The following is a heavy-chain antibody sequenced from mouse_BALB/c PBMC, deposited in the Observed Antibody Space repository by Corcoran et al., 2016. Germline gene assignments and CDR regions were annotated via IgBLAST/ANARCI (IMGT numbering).Heavy chain of an antibody. CDR3: ARESYGSSYKGAFAY. CDR2: INPYNDST. J-gene: IGHJ3*01. D-gene: IGHD1-1*01. V-gene: IGHV1S136*01. Sequence: EVQLQQSGPELVKPGASVKMSCKASGYTFTSYVMHWVKQKPGQGLEGIGYINPYNDSTKYNEKFKGKATQTSDKSSSTAYMDLSSLTSEDSAVYYCARESYGSSYKGAFAYWGQGTLVTVSA. CDR1: GYTFTSYV.